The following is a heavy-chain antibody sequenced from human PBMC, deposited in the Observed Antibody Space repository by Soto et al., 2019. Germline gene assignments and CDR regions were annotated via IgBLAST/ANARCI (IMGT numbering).Heavy chain of an antibody. CDR2: IKQDGSEK. V-gene: IGHV3-7*04. D-gene: IGHD2-2*01. CDR3: ARDLRYCTSTNCSGDAFDI. CDR1: GFTFRTHW. Sequence: EVQLVGSGGGLVQPGGSLRLSCVASGFTFRTHWMTWVRQAPGKGLEWVANIKQDGSEKYYVDSLRGRFAISRDNAKDSLSLQMNSLRVEDTAVYYCARDLRYCTSTNCSGDAFDIWGQGTMVTVSS. J-gene: IGHJ3*02.